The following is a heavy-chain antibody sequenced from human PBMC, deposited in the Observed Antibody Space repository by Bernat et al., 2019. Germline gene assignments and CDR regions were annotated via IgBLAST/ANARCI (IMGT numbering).Heavy chain of an antibody. J-gene: IGHJ6*02. CDR1: GGSISSYY. Sequence: QVQLQESGPGLVKPSETLSLTCTVSGGSISSYYWRWIRQPPGKGLEWIGYIYYSGSTNYNPSLKSRVTISVDTSKNQFSLKLSSVTAADTAVYYCAGTIAVAADYYYGMDVWGQGTTVTVSS. CDR2: IYYSGST. CDR3: AGTIAVAADYYYGMDV. D-gene: IGHD6-19*01. V-gene: IGHV4-59*01.